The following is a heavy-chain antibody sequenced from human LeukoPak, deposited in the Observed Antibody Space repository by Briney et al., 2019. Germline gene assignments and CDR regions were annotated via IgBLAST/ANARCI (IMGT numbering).Heavy chain of an antibody. CDR2: IIPILGIA. J-gene: IGHJ6*02. D-gene: IGHD2-15*01. CDR1: GGTFSSYA. Sequence: VASVKVSCKASGGTFSSYAISWVRQAPGQGLEWMGRIIPILGIANYAQKFQGRVTITADKSTSTAYMELSSLRSEDTAVYYCAGDLRRYCSGGSCYHDYYYYGMDVWGQGTTVTVSS. CDR3: AGDLRRYCSGGSCYHDYYYYGMDV. V-gene: IGHV1-69*04.